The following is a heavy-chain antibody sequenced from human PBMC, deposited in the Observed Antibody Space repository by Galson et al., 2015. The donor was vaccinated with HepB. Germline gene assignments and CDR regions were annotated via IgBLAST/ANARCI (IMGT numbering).Heavy chain of an antibody. V-gene: IGHV3-30*04. CDR2: ISYDGSNK. CDR3: ARGSYDILTGYPDYYYYGMDV. J-gene: IGHJ6*02. D-gene: IGHD3-9*01. CDR1: GFTFSSYA. Sequence: PRLSCAASGFTFSSYAMHWVRQAPGKGLEWVAVISYDGSNKYYADSVKGRFTISRDNSKNTLYLRMNSLRAEDTAVYYCARGSYDILTGYPDYYYYGMDVWGQGTTVTVSS.